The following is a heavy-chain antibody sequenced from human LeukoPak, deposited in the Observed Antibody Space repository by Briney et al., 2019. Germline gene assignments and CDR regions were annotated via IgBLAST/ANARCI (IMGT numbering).Heavy chain of an antibody. Sequence: GRSLRLSCAASGFTFSSYAMHWVRQAPGKGLEWVAVISYDGSNKYYADSVKGRVTISRDNSKNTLYLQMNSLRAEDTAVYYCARDVDYPSAYFDYWGQGTLVTVSS. D-gene: IGHD4-11*01. CDR3: ARDVDYPSAYFDY. CDR1: GFTFSSYA. CDR2: ISYDGSNK. J-gene: IGHJ4*02. V-gene: IGHV3-30-3*01.